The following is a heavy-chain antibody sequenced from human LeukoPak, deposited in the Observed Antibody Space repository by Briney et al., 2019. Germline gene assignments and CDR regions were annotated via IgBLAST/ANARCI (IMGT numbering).Heavy chain of an antibody. D-gene: IGHD3-22*01. J-gene: IGHJ4*02. CDR2: ISGSGGST. Sequence: GGSLRLSCAASGLTFSSYAMSWVRQAPGKGLEWVSAISGSGGSTYYADSVKGRFTISRDNSKNTLYLQMNSLRAEDTAVYYCAKGQEPYYYDSSFDYWGQGTLVTVSS. CDR3: AKGQEPYYYDSSFDY. CDR1: GLTFSSYA. V-gene: IGHV3-23*01.